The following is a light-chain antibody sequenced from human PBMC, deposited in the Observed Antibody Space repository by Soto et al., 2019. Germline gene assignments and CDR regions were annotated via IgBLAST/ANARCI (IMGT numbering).Light chain of an antibody. CDR3: CSFAGTYTPPYV. J-gene: IGLJ1*01. V-gene: IGLV2-11*01. CDR1: SSDVGGYNY. CDR2: DVS. Sequence: QSALTQPRSVSGSPGQSVTISCTGTSSDVGGYNYVSWYQHHPGIAPKLMIYDVSKRPSGVPDRFSGSKSGNTASLTISGLQAEDEADYYCCSFAGTYTPPYVFGTGTKLTVL.